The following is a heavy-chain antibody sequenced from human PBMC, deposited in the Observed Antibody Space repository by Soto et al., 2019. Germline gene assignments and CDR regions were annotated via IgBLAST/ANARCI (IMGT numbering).Heavy chain of an antibody. J-gene: IGHJ5*02. CDR2: IIPILGIA. Sequence: GASVKVSCKASGGTFSSYTISWVRQAPGQGLEWMGRIIPILGIANYAQKFQGRVTITADKSTSTAYMELSSLRSEDTAVYYCARDVRVMVRDNVANWFDPWGQGTLVTVSS. V-gene: IGHV1-69*04. D-gene: IGHD3-10*01. CDR3: ARDVRVMVRDNVANWFDP. CDR1: GGTFSSYT.